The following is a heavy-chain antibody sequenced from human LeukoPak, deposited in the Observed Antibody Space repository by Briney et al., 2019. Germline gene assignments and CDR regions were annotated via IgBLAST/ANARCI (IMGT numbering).Heavy chain of an antibody. Sequence: SVKVSCKASGGTFTSYTISWVRQAPGQGLEWMGGIIPIFGTAKYAQKFQGRVTITADTSTSTAYVELSSLRSEDTAVYYCARSSVVAAMVHLAYWGQGTLVTVSS. D-gene: IGHD2-21*02. J-gene: IGHJ4*02. CDR2: IIPIFGTA. CDR3: ARSSVVAAMVHLAY. V-gene: IGHV1-69*06. CDR1: GGTFTSYT.